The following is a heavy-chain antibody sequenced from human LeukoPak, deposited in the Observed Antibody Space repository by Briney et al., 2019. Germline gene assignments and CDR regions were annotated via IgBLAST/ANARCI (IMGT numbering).Heavy chain of an antibody. V-gene: IGHV4-30-2*01. CDR2: IYHSGST. Sequence: PSETLSLTCAVSGGSISSGGYSWSWIRQPPGKGLEWIWYIYHSGSTYYNPSLKSRVTISVDRSKNQFSLKLSSVTAADTAVYYCARVGGVATRRHYNWFDPWGQGTLVTVSS. CDR1: GGSISSGGYS. J-gene: IGHJ5*02. CDR3: ARVGGVATRRHYNWFDP. D-gene: IGHD5-12*01.